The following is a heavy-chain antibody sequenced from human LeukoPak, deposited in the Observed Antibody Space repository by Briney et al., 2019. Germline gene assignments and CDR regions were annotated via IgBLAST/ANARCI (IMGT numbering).Heavy chain of an antibody. J-gene: IGHJ4*02. CDR3: TRGRDGFGELSY. CDR2: IYYSGST. CDR1: GGSISSSSYY. V-gene: IGHV4-39*07. D-gene: IGHD3-10*01. Sequence: PSETLSLTCTVSGGSISSSSYYWGWIRQPPGKGLEWIGSIYYSGSTYYNPSLKSRVTISVDTSKNQFSLKLSSVTAADTAVYYCTRGRDGFGELSYWGQGTLVTVSS.